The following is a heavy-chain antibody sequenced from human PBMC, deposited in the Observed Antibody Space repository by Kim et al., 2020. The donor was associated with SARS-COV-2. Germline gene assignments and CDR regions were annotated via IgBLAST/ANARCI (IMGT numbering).Heavy chain of an antibody. J-gene: IGHJ4*02. V-gene: IGHV4-39*01. D-gene: IGHD3-22*01. CDR1: GGSISSSSYY. Sequence: SETLSLTCTVSGGSISSSSYYWGWIRQPPGKGLEWIGSIYYSGSTYYNPSLKSRVTISVDTSKNQFSLKLSSVTAADTAVYYCARQRWGGSGYYYSDYWGQGTLVTVSS. CDR3: ARQRWGGSGYYYSDY. CDR2: IYYSGST.